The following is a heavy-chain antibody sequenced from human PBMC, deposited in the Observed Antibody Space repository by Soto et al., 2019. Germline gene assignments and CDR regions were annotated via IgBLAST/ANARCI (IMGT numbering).Heavy chain of an antibody. CDR1: GFSLRTYG. V-gene: IGHV3-33*01. J-gene: IGHJ5*02. CDR3: ARDVLTEAAGSVNWFDP. CDR2: IWYDGTKK. Sequence: QVQLVESGGGVVQSGRSLTLSCAASGFSLRTYGMHWLRRAPGKGLEWVAFIWYDGTKKFYANSVKGRSTISKDNTNNILYLQMSGLRAEDLAVYYCARDVLTEAAGSVNWFDPWGQGTLVTVSS. D-gene: IGHD6-25*01.